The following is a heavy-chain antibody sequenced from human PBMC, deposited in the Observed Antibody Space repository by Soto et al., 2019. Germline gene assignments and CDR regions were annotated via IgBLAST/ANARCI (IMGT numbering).Heavy chain of an antibody. J-gene: IGHJ6*02. CDR3: TTPPLYSSSWYRMDV. Sequence: RGSQRLSYAASGFTFINALISWVHQTPGKGLEWVGRIKSKTDGGTTDYAAPVKGRFTISRDDSKNTLYLQMNSLKTEDTAVYYCTTPPLYSSSWYRMDVWGQGTTVTVSS. CDR1: GFTFINAL. D-gene: IGHD6-13*01. CDR2: IKSKTDGGTT. V-gene: IGHV3-15*01.